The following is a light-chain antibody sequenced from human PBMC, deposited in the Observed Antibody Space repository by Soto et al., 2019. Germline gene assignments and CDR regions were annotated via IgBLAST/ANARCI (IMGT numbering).Light chain of an antibody. CDR1: SSDVGAYDY. V-gene: IGLV2-8*01. CDR3: SSFAGINNLL. CDR2: EVS. J-gene: IGLJ2*01. Sequence: QSALTQPPSASGSPGQSVTISCTGTSSDVGAYDYVSWYQQHPGKAPKLMIYEVSQRPSGVPHRFSGSKSGNTASLTISGLQAEDEGDYYCSSFAGINNLLFGGGTQLTVL.